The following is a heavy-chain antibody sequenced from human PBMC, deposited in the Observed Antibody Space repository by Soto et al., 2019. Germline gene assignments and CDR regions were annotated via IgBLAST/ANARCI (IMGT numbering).Heavy chain of an antibody. CDR2: IKSKTDGGTT. D-gene: IGHD4-17*01. J-gene: IGHJ3*02. Sequence: EVQLVESGGGLVKPGGSLRLSCAASGFTFSNAWMNWVRQAPGKGLEWVGRIKSKTDGGTTDYAAPVKGRFTISRDDSXXTLYLQMNSLKTEDTAVYYCTTDGDGDSGSDAFDIWGQGTMVTVSS. CDR3: TTDGDGDSGSDAFDI. V-gene: IGHV3-15*07. CDR1: GFTFSNAW.